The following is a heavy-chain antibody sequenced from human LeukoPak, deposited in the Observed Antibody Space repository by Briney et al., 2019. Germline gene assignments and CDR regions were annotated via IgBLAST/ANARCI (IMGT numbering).Heavy chain of an antibody. Sequence: SVKVSCKASGGTFSSYAISWVRQAPGQGLEWMGGIIPIFGTANYAQKFQGRVTITADESTSTAYMELSSLRSEDTAVYYCAAPDTATNYYYYGMDVWGQGTTVTVSS. V-gene: IGHV1-69*13. CDR3: AAPDTATNYYYYGMDV. D-gene: IGHD5-18*01. CDR1: GGTFSSYA. J-gene: IGHJ6*02. CDR2: IIPIFGTA.